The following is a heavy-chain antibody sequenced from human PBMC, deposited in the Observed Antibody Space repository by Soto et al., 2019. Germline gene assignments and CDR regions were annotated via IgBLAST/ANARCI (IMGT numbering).Heavy chain of an antibody. CDR3: ARSPRSSPYFDY. J-gene: IGHJ4*02. V-gene: IGHV5-51*01. Sequence: PVETLTISCKGSVYSFAGSWICWLRQLPGKGLEWMGIIYPGDHETRYSPSFHGKVTISADKSINTAYLQWNSLEASDTAFYFCARSPRSSPYFDYWGQGALVTVSS. CDR2: IYPGDHET. D-gene: IGHD6-13*01. CDR1: VYSFAGSW.